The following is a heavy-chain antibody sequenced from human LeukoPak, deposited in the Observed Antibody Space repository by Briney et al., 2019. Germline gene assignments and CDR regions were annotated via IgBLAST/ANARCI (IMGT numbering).Heavy chain of an antibody. J-gene: IGHJ5*02. CDR3: ARGQLDRHPKCSGGSCYSGWFDP. Sequence: SETLSLTCAVYGGSFSGYYWSWIRQPPGKGLEWIGEINHSGSTNYNPSLKSRVTISVDTSKNQFSLKLSSVTAADTAVYYCARGQLDRHPKCSGGSCYSGWFDPWSQGTLVTVSS. V-gene: IGHV4-34*01. D-gene: IGHD2-15*01. CDR2: INHSGST. CDR1: GGSFSGYY.